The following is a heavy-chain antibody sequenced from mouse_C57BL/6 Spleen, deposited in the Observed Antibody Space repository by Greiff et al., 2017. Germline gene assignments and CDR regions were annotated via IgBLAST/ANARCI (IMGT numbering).Heavy chain of an antibody. J-gene: IGHJ3*01. CDR3: AGGGAAQARFGY. D-gene: IGHD3-2*02. Sequence: QVQLQQSGAELVKPGASVKISCKASGYAFSSYWMNWVKQRPGKGLEWIGQIYPGDGDTNYNGKFKGKATLTADKSSSTAYMQLSSLTSEDSAVYFCAGGGAAQARFGYWGQGTLVTVSA. V-gene: IGHV1-80*01. CDR2: IYPGDGDT. CDR1: GYAFSSYW.